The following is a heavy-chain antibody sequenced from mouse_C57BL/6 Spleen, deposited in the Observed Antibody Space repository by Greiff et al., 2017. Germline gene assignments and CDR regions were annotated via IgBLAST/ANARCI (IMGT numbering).Heavy chain of an antibody. J-gene: IGHJ1*03. Sequence: QVQLQQSGAELVKPGASVKISCKASGYAFSSYWMHWVRQRPGKGLAWIGQIYPGDGDTNYHGKFKGKATLTADKSSRTAYMPLRSLASEAAAVYCCAREGLLRSFDAWGTGTMVTVSS. CDR3: AREGLLRSFDA. D-gene: IGHD1-1*01. CDR2: IYPGDGDT. V-gene: IGHV1-80*01. CDR1: GYAFSSYW.